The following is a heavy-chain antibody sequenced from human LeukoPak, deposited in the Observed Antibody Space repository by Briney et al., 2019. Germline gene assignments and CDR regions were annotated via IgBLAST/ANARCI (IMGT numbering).Heavy chain of an antibody. CDR1: GGSFSGYY. J-gene: IGHJ4*02. CDR3: ARGMEAAAAGTIGYFDY. V-gene: IGHV4-34*01. D-gene: IGHD6-13*01. Sequence: PSETLSPTCAVYGGSFSGYYWSWIRQPPGKGLEWIGEINHSGSTNYNPSLKSRVTISVDTSKNQFSLKLSSVTAADTAVYYCARGMEAAAAGTIGYFDYWGQGTLVTVSS. CDR2: INHSGST.